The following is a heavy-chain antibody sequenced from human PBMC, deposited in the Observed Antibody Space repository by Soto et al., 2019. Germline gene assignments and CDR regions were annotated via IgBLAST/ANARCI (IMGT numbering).Heavy chain of an antibody. CDR3: AREYCSSTSCGDGMDV. Sequence: QVQLVQSGAEVKKPGSSVKVSCKASGGTFSSYAISWVRQAPGRGLEWMGGIIPIFGTANYAQKFQGRVTITADKSTSTAYMELSSLRSEDTAVYYCAREYCSSTSCGDGMDVWGQGTTVTVSS. J-gene: IGHJ6*02. D-gene: IGHD2-2*01. V-gene: IGHV1-69*06. CDR2: IIPIFGTA. CDR1: GGTFSSYA.